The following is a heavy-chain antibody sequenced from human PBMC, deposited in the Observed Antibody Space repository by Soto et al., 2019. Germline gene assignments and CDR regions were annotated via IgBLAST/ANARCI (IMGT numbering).Heavy chain of an antibody. Sequence: GGSLRLSCAASGFTFSSYSMSWVRQAPGKGLEWVSGFSTGGDGGTTYYADSVKGRFTISRDNSKNTLFLQMNSLRAEDTAIYYCAKKVNSGPGSQFFDYWGQGTLVTVSS. V-gene: IGHV3-23*01. CDR3: AKKVNSGPGSQFFDY. CDR1: GFTFSSYS. CDR2: FSTGGDGGTT. D-gene: IGHD3-10*01. J-gene: IGHJ4*02.